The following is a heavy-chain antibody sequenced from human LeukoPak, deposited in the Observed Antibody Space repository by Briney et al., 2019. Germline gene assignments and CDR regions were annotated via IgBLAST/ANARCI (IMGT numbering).Heavy chain of an antibody. Sequence: ASVKVSCKASGYTFTGYYMHWVRQAPGQGLEWMGWINPNSGGTNYAQKFQGWVTMTRDTSISTAYMELSRLRSDDTAVYYCARDRRNDSSGSDAFDIWGQGTMVTVSS. D-gene: IGHD3-22*01. CDR3: ARDRRNDSSGSDAFDI. CDR2: INPNSGGT. V-gene: IGHV1-2*04. CDR1: GYTFTGYY. J-gene: IGHJ3*02.